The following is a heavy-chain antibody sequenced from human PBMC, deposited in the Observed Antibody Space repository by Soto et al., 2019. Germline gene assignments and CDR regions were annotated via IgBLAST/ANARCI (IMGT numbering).Heavy chain of an antibody. CDR2: ISYDGSNK. CDR3: GRDVSGGSITFFGVVIPRGFDY. V-gene: IGHV3-30-3*01. D-gene: IGHD3-3*01. J-gene: IGHJ4*02. CDR1: GFTFSSYA. Sequence: QVQLVESGGGVVQPGRSLRLSCAASGFTFSSYAMHWIRQAPGKGLEWVAVISYDGSNKYYADSVKGRFTISRDNSKDTLYRQMDSLRAEDTAVYYCGRDVSGGSITFFGVVIPRGFDYWGQGTLVTVSS.